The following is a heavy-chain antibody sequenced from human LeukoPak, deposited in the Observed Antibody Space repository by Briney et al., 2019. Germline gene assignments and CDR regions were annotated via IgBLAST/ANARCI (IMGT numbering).Heavy chain of an antibody. D-gene: IGHD1-26*01. CDR2: ISPGGGTT. Sequence: GGSLRLSCAVSGFAFGSEAMSWVRQSPARGLEWVASISPGGGTTYYADYVKGRFTISRDNSKNTLYLQMNSLRAEDTAVYYCARDPGELPTTFDYWGQGTLVTVSS. CDR3: ARDPGELPTTFDY. V-gene: IGHV3-23*01. J-gene: IGHJ4*02. CDR1: GFAFGSEA.